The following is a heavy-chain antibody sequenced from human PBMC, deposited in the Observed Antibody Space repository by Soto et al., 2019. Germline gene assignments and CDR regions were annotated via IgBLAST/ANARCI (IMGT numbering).Heavy chain of an antibody. V-gene: IGHV5-10-1*03. CDR1: GYSFANYW. D-gene: IGHD3-9*01. J-gene: IGHJ5*02. CDR3: AREFDTLGWCDP. Sequence: EVQQVRSGAEVKKPRESLRISCEGSGYSFANYWISWVRQTPGKGLEWMGRIDPSDSYTKYSPSFQGHVTISADESTNTAYLQWSSLQASDTAIYYCAREFDTLGWCDPWGQGTLVTVSS. CDR2: IDPSDSYT.